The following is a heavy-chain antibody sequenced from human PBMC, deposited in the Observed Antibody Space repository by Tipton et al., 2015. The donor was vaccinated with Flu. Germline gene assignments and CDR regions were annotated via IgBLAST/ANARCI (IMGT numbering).Heavy chain of an antibody. V-gene: IGHV4-38-2*01. CDR3: ARAAHYDFGTPTRTGWFDP. Sequence: TLSLTCAVSGYSISSGYYWGWIRQPPGKGLEWIGSIYHRGSTYYNPSLKSRVTISVNTSKNQFSRKLSSVTAADTAVYYCARAAHYDFGTPTRTGWFDPWGQGTLVTVSS. CDR2: IYHRGST. J-gene: IGHJ5*02. CDR1: GYSISSGYY. D-gene: IGHD3-3*01.